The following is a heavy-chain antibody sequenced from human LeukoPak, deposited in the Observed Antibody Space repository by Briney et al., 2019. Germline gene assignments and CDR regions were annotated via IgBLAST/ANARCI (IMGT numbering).Heavy chain of an antibody. V-gene: IGHV3-23*01. Sequence: SGGSLRLSCAASGFPFSTYAVSWVRQAPGKGLEWVSAISGSETSTYYADSVKGRFTISRDTSKNTLYLQMNSLRAEDTAVYYCAKGALLPAGHTRYFFDYWGQGTLVTVSS. D-gene: IGHD1-26*01. CDR1: GFPFSTYA. J-gene: IGHJ4*02. CDR3: AKGALLPAGHTRYFFDY. CDR2: ISGSETST.